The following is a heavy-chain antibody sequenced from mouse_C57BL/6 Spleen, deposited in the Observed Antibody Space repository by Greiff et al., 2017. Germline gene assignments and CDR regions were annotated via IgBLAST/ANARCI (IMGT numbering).Heavy chain of an antibody. J-gene: IGHJ4*01. CDR3: AIYYSKGGYYAMDD. CDR2: IYPGDGDT. D-gene: IGHD2-5*01. Sequence: QVHLPQSGPELVKPGASVKISCKASGYAFSSSWMHWVKQRPGQGLEWIGRIYPGDGDTNYNGKFKGKATLTAATSSSTAYMQLSSLTSEDSAVYCCAIYYSKGGYYAMDDWGQGTSVTVSS. V-gene: IGHV1-82*01. CDR1: GYAFSSSW.